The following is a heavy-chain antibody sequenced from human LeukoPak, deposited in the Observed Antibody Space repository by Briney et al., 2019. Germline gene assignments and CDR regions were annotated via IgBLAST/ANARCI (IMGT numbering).Heavy chain of an antibody. V-gene: IGHV3-33*01. CDR2: VWYDGRNQ. D-gene: IGHD6-19*01. Sequence: GMSLRLSCAGSGFAFHGYGMHWVRQAPGKGPEWVAVVWYDGRNQHYAESVKGRITISKDNSQNTLYLQRDSLRAEDTAVYYCAREWGLVPYNWGQGTVVTVSS. J-gene: IGHJ4*02. CDR1: GFAFHGYG. CDR3: AREWGLVPYN.